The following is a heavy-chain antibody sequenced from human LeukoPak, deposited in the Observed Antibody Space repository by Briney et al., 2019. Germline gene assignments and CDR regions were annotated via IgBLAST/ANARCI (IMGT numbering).Heavy chain of an antibody. Sequence: GESLKISCKGSGYSFTSYWIGWVRQMPGKGMEWMGISYPGDSDTRYSPSFQRQVTISADNPLSTDYLQWSSLRAADTAMYYCARHSGYYDSSVRAFDPWGQGTLVTVSS. CDR1: GYSFTSYW. J-gene: IGHJ5*02. CDR3: ARHSGYYDSSVRAFDP. D-gene: IGHD3-22*01. V-gene: IGHV5-51*01. CDR2: SYPGDSDT.